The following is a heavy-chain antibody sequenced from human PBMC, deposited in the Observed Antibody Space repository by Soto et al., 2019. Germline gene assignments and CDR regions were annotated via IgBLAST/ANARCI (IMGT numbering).Heavy chain of an antibody. D-gene: IGHD3-22*01. J-gene: IGHJ4*02. V-gene: IGHV3-21*01. CDR2: ISASSTYI. CDR3: ARNGNFYDSGGSRDY. Sequence: EVQLVESGGDVVKAGGSLRLSCVGSGFTFSSYNMHWVRQAPGKGLEWVSSISASSTYIHYADSVKGRFTISRDNANNARYLRMNSLRAADTAVYYCARNGNFYDSGGSRDYWGQGTLVTVSS. CDR1: GFTFSSYN.